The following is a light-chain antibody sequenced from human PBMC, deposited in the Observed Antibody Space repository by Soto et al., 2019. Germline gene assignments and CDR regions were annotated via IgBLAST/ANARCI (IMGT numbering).Light chain of an antibody. CDR3: QQSYSTPPT. J-gene: IGKJ2*01. CDR1: QSIGDY. CDR2: AAS. V-gene: IGKV1-39*01. Sequence: DIQMTQSPSSLSASVGYRVTITCRASQSIGDYLNWYQQKPGKAPKFLIYAASSLESGVPSRFSGSGSGTDFTLTISSLQPEDFATYYCQQSYSTPPTFGQGTKLEIK.